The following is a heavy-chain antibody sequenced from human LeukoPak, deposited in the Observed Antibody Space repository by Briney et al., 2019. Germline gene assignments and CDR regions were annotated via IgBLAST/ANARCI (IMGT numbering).Heavy chain of an antibody. D-gene: IGHD1-7*01. Sequence: GASVKVSCKASGYTFTSYAMHWVRQAPGQRLEWMGWINAGNGNTEYSQEFQGRVTITRDTSASTAYMELSSLRSEDMAVYYCARDRLELRDGDYYYMDVWGKGTTVTVSS. CDR3: ARDRLELRDGDYYYMDV. V-gene: IGHV1-3*03. J-gene: IGHJ6*03. CDR2: INAGNGNT. CDR1: GYTFTSYA.